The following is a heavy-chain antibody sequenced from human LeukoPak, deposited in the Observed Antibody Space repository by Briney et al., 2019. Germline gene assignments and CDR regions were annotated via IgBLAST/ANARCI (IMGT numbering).Heavy chain of an antibody. Sequence: ASVKVSCKASGYTFTGYYIHWVRQAPGQGLEWTGWINPNAGGTKYAQKFQGRVTMTRDTSISTAYMELSSVTAADTAVYYCARMPDCSSTSCYIFQHWGQGTLVTVSS. CDR2: INPNAGGT. D-gene: IGHD2-2*01. J-gene: IGHJ1*01. CDR1: GYTFTGYY. CDR3: ARMPDCSSTSCYIFQH. V-gene: IGHV1-2*02.